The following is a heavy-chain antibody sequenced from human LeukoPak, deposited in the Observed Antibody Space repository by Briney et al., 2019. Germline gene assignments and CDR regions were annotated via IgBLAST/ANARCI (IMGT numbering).Heavy chain of an antibody. V-gene: IGHV1-69*13. CDR1: GGTLSSYA. CDR3: ARGVGTTLRLGYYYMDV. Sequence: SVKVSCKASGGTLSSYAISWVRQAPGKGLEWMGGIIPIFGTANYAQKFQGRVTITADESTSTAYMELSSLRSEDTAVYYCARGVGTTLRLGYYYMDVWGKGTTVTISS. J-gene: IGHJ6*03. CDR2: IIPIFGTA. D-gene: IGHD4-17*01.